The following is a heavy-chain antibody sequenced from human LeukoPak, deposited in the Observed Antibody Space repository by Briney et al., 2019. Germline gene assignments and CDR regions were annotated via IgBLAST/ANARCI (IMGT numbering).Heavy chain of an antibody. CDR2: IILILGIA. V-gene: IGHV1-69*04. D-gene: IGHD3-22*01. CDR1: GGTFSCDA. J-gene: IGHJ4*02. Sequence: GAAVNVSCTASGGTFSCDAISWVRPAPGQGLEWMGRIILILGIANYAQTFQGRVTITADKSTSTTYVEMSRQRSEDTAVYYCAIDAYYYDSSGYRWGQGTLVTVSS. CDR3: AIDAYYYDSSGYR.